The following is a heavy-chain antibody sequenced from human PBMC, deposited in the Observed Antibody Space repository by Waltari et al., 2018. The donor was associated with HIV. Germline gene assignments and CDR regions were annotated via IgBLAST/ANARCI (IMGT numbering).Heavy chain of an antibody. V-gene: IGHV4-4*07. CDR3: ARESGWAFDY. CDR1: GVSMTSYY. D-gene: IGHD3-16*01. Sequence: QVQLQESGPGLVKPSETLSLTCSVSGVSMTSYYWIWIRQPAEKGLEWIGRIFSSGSTNFNPSLRSRVTMSVDRSKNQFSLNLRSVTAADTAMYYCARESGWAFDYWGQGTLVTVSS. CDR2: IFSSGST. J-gene: IGHJ4*02.